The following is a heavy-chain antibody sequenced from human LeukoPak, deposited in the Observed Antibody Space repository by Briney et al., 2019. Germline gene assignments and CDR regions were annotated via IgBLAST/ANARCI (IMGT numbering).Heavy chain of an antibody. Sequence: GASVKVSCKASGGTFSSYAISWVRQAPGQGLEWMGGIIPIFGTANYAQKFQGRVTITADESTSTAYMELSSLRSEDTAVYYCARAYCSSTSCYELFGVYYYGMDVWGQGTTVTVSS. V-gene: IGHV1-69*13. CDR2: IIPIFGTA. CDR1: GGTFSSYA. D-gene: IGHD2-2*01. CDR3: ARAYCSSTSCYELFGVYYYGMDV. J-gene: IGHJ6*02.